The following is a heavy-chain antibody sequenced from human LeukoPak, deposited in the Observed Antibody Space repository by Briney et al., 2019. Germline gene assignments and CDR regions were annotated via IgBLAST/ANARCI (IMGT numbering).Heavy chain of an antibody. D-gene: IGHD5-24*01. CDR2: VKGDGSFT. Sequence: GGSLRLSCAASGFTFRNYWMHWVRQAPGKGLVWVSRVKGDGSFTDYADSVKGRFTISRDNAKNTLYLQMYSLKAEDAAAYYCVRDGDDYNFDYWGQGSLVTVSS. V-gene: IGHV3-74*01. CDR1: GFTFRNYW. J-gene: IGHJ4*02. CDR3: VRDGDDYNFDY.